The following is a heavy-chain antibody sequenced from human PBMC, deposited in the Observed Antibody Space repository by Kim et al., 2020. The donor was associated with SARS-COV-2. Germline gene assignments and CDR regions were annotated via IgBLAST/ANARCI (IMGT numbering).Heavy chain of an antibody. CDR3: ARTTSYGDYLY. J-gene: IGHJ4*02. D-gene: IGHD4-17*01. CDR1: GYTFTSFY. Sequence: ASVKVSCKASGYTFTSFYLNWVRQAPGQGLEWVGVIDPSGGGTTYAQKFQGRVTLTRDMSTSTVYMDLSNLNSDDTAVYYCARTTSYGDYLYWGQGALVTVSS. CDR2: IDPSGGGT. V-gene: IGHV1-46*01.